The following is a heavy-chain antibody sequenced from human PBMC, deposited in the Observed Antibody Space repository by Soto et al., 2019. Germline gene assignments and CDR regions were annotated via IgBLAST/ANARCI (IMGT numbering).Heavy chain of an antibody. CDR1: GGTFNTCA. Sequence: QVQLVQSGAEVKKPGSSVKVSCKASGGTFNTCAINWVRQAPGQGLEWMGGIIPIFGPTNYTQKFQGRVTITADISTSTAYMELSSLRSEDTAVYYCARDGYCSGGSCYSLGYWGQGTLVTVSS. D-gene: IGHD2-15*01. CDR3: ARDGYCSGGSCYSLGY. CDR2: IIPIFGPT. J-gene: IGHJ4*02. V-gene: IGHV1-69*06.